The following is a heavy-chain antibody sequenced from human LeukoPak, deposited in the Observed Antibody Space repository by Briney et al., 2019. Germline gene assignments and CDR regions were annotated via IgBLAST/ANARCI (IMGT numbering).Heavy chain of an antibody. CDR2: IRYDGSNK. J-gene: IGHJ4*02. CDR1: GFTFSSYG. V-gene: IGHV3-30*02. D-gene: IGHD5-12*01. Sequence: PGGSLRLTCAASGFTFSSYGMHWVRQAPGKGLEWVAFIRYDGSNKYYADSVKGRFTISRDNSKNTLYLQMNSLRAEDTAVYYCAKDGYSGYDSLRGFDYWGQGTLVTVSS. CDR3: AKDGYSGYDSLRGFDY.